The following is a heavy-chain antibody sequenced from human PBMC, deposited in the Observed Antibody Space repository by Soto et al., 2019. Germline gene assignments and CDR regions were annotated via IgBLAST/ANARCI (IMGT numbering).Heavy chain of an antibody. D-gene: IGHD3-22*01. Sequence: QVQLVQSGAEVKKPGASVKVSCKASGYTFTSYGISWVRQAPGQGLEWMGWISAHNGNTNYAQKLQGRVTMTTDTSTSTAYMELKSLRSDDTAVYYCARDYDSSGYYYGYYYYYGMDVWGQGTTVTVSS. V-gene: IGHV1-18*01. CDR2: ISAHNGNT. J-gene: IGHJ6*02. CDR3: ARDYDSSGYYYGYYYYYGMDV. CDR1: GYTFTSYG.